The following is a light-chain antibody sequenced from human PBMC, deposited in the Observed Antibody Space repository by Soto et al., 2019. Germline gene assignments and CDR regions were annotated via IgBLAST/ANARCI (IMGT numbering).Light chain of an antibody. CDR1: HDISNL. J-gene: IGKJ5*01. CDR2: AAS. CDR3: QHFRAFPIT. Sequence: IQLTQSPSSLSSFLGYRFTITCRASHDISNLLAWYQQKPGKAPKVLIYAASTLQSGVPSRFSGSGSGTDFTLTISSLQPEDFATYYCQHFRAFPITFGQGTRLEIK. V-gene: IGKV1-9*01.